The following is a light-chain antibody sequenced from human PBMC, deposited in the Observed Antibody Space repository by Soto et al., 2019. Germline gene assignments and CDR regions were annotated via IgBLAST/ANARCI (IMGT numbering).Light chain of an antibody. CDR2: GNS. CDR3: QSYDSSLSGLGV. CDR1: SSNIGAGYD. J-gene: IGLJ2*01. V-gene: IGLV1-40*01. Sequence: QSVLTQPPSVSGAPGQRVTISCTGSSSNIGAGYDVHWYQQLPGTAPKLLIYGNSNRPSGVPDRFSGSKSGTSASLALTGLQAEDEADYYCQSYDSSLSGLGVFGGGTQLTVL.